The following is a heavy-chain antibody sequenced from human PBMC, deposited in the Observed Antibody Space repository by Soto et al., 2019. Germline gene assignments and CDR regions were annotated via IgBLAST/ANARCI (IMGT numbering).Heavy chain of an antibody. CDR1: GFTFSSYD. CDR2: IGIYANT. Sequence: PGGSLRLSCAASGFTFSSYDTNWVRQAPGKGLEWVSAIGIYANTYYAGSVKGRFTISRDDSRNTVYLQLNSLRVDDTAVYYCAKESTAGSPGDYFDSWGQGTLVTVSS. CDR3: AKESTAGSPGDYFDS. V-gene: IGHV3-23*01. J-gene: IGHJ4*02.